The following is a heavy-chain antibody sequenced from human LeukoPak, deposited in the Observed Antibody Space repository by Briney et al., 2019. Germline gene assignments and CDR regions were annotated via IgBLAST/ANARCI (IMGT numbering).Heavy chain of an antibody. V-gene: IGHV4-61*02. CDR1: GGSISSSSYY. D-gene: IGHD3-22*01. CDR3: ARDAPDYYDSSGLDY. J-gene: IGHJ4*02. Sequence: SETLSLTCTVSGGSISSSSYYWSWIRQPAGKGLEWIGRIYTSGSTNYNPSLKSRVTISVDTSKNQFSLKLSSVTAADTAVYYCARDAPDYYDSSGLDYWGQGTLVTVSS. CDR2: IYTSGST.